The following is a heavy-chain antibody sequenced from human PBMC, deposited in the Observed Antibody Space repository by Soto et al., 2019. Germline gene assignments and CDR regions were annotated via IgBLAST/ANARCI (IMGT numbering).Heavy chain of an antibody. CDR1: GFIFRGYG. D-gene: IGHD3-10*01. V-gene: IGHV3-33*05. J-gene: IGHJ6*02. CDR2: ISYDETNK. Sequence: QLVESGGGVVQPGRSLRLSCSASGFIFRGYGMHWVRQAPGKGLEWVAVISYDETNKYYADSVKGRFTISRDNSKNTVFRQASSLRDDDTGGYYCARDRGMGAYFGARDVWGQGTTVTVSS. CDR3: ARDRGMGAYFGARDV.